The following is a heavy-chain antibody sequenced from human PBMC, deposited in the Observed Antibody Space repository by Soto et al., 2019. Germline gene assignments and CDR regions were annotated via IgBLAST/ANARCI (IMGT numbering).Heavy chain of an antibody. CDR1: GYTLTELS. D-gene: IGHD2-2*01. Sequence: ASVKVSCKVSGYTLTELSMHWVRQAPGKGLEWMGGFGPEDGETIYAQKFQGRVTMTEDTSTDTAYMELSSLRSEDTAVYYCATEFGGYCSSTSCSDAFDIWGQGTTVTVSS. V-gene: IGHV1-24*01. CDR2: FGPEDGET. J-gene: IGHJ3*02. CDR3: ATEFGGYCSSTSCSDAFDI.